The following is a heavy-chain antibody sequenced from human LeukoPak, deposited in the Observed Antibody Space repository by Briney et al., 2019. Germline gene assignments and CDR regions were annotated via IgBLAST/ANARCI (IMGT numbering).Heavy chain of an antibody. CDR1: GYSLTTYW. Sequence: GESLKISCKGSGYSLTTYWIGWVRQMPGKGLEWMGIIYPGDSDTRYSSSFQGQVTISADKSISTAYLQWNSLKASDTAMYYCARHVQDLSSSSWYEGWFDPWGQGTLVTVSS. D-gene: IGHD6-13*01. V-gene: IGHV5-51*01. J-gene: IGHJ5*02. CDR2: IYPGDSDT. CDR3: ARHVQDLSSSSWYEGWFDP.